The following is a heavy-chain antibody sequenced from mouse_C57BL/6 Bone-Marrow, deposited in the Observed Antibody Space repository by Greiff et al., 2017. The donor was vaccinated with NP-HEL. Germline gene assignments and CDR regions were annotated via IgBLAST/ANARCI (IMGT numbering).Heavy chain of an antibody. D-gene: IGHD1-1*01. Sequence: QVQLQQPGAELVKPGASVKLSCKASGYTFTSYWMHWVKQRPGQGLEWIGMIHPNSGSTNYNEKFKSKATLTVDKSSSTAYMQLSSLTSEDSAVYYCARWGYGSRGWYFDVWGTGTTVTVSS. J-gene: IGHJ1*03. CDR3: ARWGYGSRGWYFDV. CDR1: GYTFTSYW. CDR2: IHPNSGST. V-gene: IGHV1-64*01.